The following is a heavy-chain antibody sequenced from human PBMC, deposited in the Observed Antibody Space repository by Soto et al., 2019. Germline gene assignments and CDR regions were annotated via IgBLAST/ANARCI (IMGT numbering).Heavy chain of an antibody. CDR3: ARDLSH. CDR1: GFPFSSYA. CDR2: INSDSTTT. J-gene: IGHJ4*02. Sequence: DVQLVESGGGLVQPGGSLRLSCAASGFPFSSYAIHWVRQAPGKGLAWISYINSDSTTTFQADSVKGRFTVSRDNAQNSVYLQLSSLRHEDTAVYYCARDLSHWCQGTLVTVSS. V-gene: IGHV3-48*02.